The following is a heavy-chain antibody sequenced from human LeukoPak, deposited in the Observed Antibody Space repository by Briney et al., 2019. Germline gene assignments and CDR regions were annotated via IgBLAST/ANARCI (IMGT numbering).Heavy chain of an antibody. CDR2: INPSGGST. D-gene: IGHD6-19*01. CDR3: ARDGVLAYSSGWYFYFDY. CDR1: GYSLTGYY. Sequence: GASVKVSCKASGYSLTGYYMHWVRQAPGQGLEWMGIINPSGGSTSYAQKFQGRVTMTRDTSTSTVYMELSSLRSEDTAVYYCARDGVLAYSSGWYFYFDYWGQGTLVTVSS. V-gene: IGHV1-46*01. J-gene: IGHJ4*02.